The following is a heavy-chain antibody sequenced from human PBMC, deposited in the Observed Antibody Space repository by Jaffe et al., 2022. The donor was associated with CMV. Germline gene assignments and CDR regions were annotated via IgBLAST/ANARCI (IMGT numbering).Heavy chain of an antibody. Sequence: QVQLVQSGAEVKKPGASVKVSCKASGYTFTSYGISWVRQAPGQGLEWMGWISAYNGNTNYAQKLQGRVTMTTDTSTSTAYMELRSLRSDDTAVYYCARDQGPSDYGDYVERDYTAFDPWGQGTLVTVSS. J-gene: IGHJ5*02. D-gene: IGHD4-17*01. V-gene: IGHV1-18*01. CDR2: ISAYNGNT. CDR1: GYTFTSYG. CDR3: ARDQGPSDYGDYVERDYTAFDP.